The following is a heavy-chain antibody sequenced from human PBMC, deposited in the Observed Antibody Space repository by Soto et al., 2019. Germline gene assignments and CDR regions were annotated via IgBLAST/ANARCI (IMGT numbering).Heavy chain of an antibody. V-gene: IGHV3-33*01. D-gene: IGHD6-19*01. Sequence: QVQLVESGGGVVQPGRSLRLSCAASGFTFSSYGMHWVRQAPGKGLEWGAVIWYDGRNKYYADSVKGRFTTSRDNSKNTLYLQMNSLRAEDTAVYYCARDCAGYSSGWYQRGGFDYWGQGTLVTVSS. J-gene: IGHJ4*02. CDR2: IWYDGRNK. CDR1: GFTFSSYG. CDR3: ARDCAGYSSGWYQRGGFDY.